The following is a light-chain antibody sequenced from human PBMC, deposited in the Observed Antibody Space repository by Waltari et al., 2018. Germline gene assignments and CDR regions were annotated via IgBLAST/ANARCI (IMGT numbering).Light chain of an antibody. CDR2: GDS. CDR1: PSNTGSTYD. Sequence: QSVLTQPPSVSGAPRQRVTPPCSVDPSNTGSTYDVPWYHQHPGSAPKSLLYGDSNRPSGVPDRFSGSKSGTSASLAISGLQPEDEADYYCQSYDSRLTGWVFGGGTKLTVL. J-gene: IGLJ3*02. CDR3: QSYDSRLTGWV. V-gene: IGLV1-40*01.